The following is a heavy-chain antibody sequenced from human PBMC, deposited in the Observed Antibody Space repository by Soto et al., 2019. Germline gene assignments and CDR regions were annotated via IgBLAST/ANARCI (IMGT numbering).Heavy chain of an antibody. J-gene: IGHJ4*02. V-gene: IGHV3-23*01. CDR1: GFTFSSYA. Sequence: GGSLRLSCAASGFTFSSYAMSWVRQAPGKGLERVSAISGSGGSTYYADSVKGRFTISGDNSKNTLYLQMNSLRAEDTAVYYCAKGWAVAGYYFDYWGQGTLVTVSS. CDR2: ISGSGGST. CDR3: AKGWAVAGYYFDY. D-gene: IGHD6-19*01.